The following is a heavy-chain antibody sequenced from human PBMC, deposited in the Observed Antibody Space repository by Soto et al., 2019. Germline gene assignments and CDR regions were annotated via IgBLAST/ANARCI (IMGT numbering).Heavy chain of an antibody. CDR2: IFSNDEK. Sequence: QVTLKESGPVLVKPTETLTLTCTVSGFSLSNTRMDVSWIRQPPGKALEWLAHIFSNDEKSYSTSLKSRLTISKDTSKSQVVLSMTNMDPVDTATYYCTRIEKGSATYTWGQGTLVTVSS. CDR1: GFSLSNTRMD. V-gene: IGHV2-26*01. J-gene: IGHJ5*02. CDR3: TRIEKGSATYT. D-gene: IGHD3-10*01.